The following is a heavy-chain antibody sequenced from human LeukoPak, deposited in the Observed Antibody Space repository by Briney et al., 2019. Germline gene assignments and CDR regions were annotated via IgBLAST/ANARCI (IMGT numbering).Heavy chain of an antibody. CDR1: GASFRGYY. D-gene: IGHD3-10*01. Sequence: SETLSLTCTVSGASFRGYYWSWVRQPPGKGLEWVGYIHYTGNTDYNPSLTRRVTISVDTSKNQFSLMLSSVTAADTAVYYCARGYGSGSYNNFNQWGQGLLVAVSS. CDR2: IHYTGNT. CDR3: ARGYGSGSYNNFNQ. J-gene: IGHJ4*02. V-gene: IGHV4-59*01.